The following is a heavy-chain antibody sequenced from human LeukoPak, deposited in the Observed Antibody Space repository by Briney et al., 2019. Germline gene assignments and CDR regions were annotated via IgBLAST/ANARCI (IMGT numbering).Heavy chain of an antibody. CDR2: IYYSGST. CDR3: ARVGGTRFDP. J-gene: IGHJ5*02. Sequence: ASETLSLTCTVSGGPISSYYWSWIRQPPGKGLEWIGYIYYSGSTNYNPSLKSRVTISVDTSKNQFSLKLSSVTAADTAVYYCARVGGTRFDPWGQGTLVTVSS. V-gene: IGHV4-59*01. D-gene: IGHD3-16*01. CDR1: GGPISSYY.